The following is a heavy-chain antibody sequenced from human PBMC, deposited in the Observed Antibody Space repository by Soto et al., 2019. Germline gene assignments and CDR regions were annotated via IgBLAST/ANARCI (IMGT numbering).Heavy chain of an antibody. Sequence: ASVKVSCKVSGYTLTELSMHWVRQAPGKGLEWMGGFDPEDGETIYAQKFQGRVTMTEDTSTDTAYMELSSLRSEDTAVYYCATNLGAPVAGGYWGQGTLVTVSS. CDR3: ATNLGAPVAGGY. V-gene: IGHV1-24*01. D-gene: IGHD6-19*01. CDR2: FDPEDGET. CDR1: GYTLTELS. J-gene: IGHJ4*02.